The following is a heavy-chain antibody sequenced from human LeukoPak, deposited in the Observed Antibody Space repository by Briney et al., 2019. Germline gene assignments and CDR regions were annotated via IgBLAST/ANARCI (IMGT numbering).Heavy chain of an antibody. V-gene: IGHV3-23*01. D-gene: IGHD6-13*01. J-gene: IGHJ4*02. CDR2: ITPSGVNT. CDR1: GFTFSSYA. CDR3: AKGKPRSSSWYSMDY. Sequence: GGSLRLSCAASGFTFSSYAMTWVRQAPGKGLEWVSTITPSGVNTYYADSVKGRFTISRDNSKNTLYLQMNSLRAEDTAVYYCAKGKPRSSSWYSMDYWGQGTLVTASS.